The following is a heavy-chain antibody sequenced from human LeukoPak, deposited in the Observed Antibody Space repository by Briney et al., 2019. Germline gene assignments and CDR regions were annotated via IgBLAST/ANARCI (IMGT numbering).Heavy chain of an antibody. CDR2: INPNSGGT. CDR1: GYTFTGYY. Sequence: ASVKVSCKASGYTFTGYYMHWVRQAPGQGLEWMGWINPNSGGTNYAQKFQGRVTMTRDTSISTAYMELSSLRSEDTAVYYCARGKIYDSSGYYSLGFDPWGQGTLVTVSS. V-gene: IGHV1-2*02. CDR3: ARGKIYDSSGYYSLGFDP. D-gene: IGHD3-22*01. J-gene: IGHJ5*02.